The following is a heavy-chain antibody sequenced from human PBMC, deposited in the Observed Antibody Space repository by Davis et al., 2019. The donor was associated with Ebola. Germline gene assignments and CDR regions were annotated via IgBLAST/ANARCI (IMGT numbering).Heavy chain of an antibody. V-gene: IGHV1-8*01. CDR1: GYTFSSYD. CDR3: ARAQFPTTSDH. Sequence: AVSVKVSCKASGYTFSSYDINWVRQATGQGLEWMGWMNPNSGNTGYAQKFQGRVTMTRNTSISTAYMEVGSLRSDDTAVYYCARAQFPTTSDHWGQGTLVTVSS. J-gene: IGHJ4*02. CDR2: MNPNSGNT. D-gene: IGHD1-1*01.